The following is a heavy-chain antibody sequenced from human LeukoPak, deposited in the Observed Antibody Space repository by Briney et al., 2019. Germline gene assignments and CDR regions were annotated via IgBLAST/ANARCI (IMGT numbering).Heavy chain of an antibody. D-gene: IGHD5-12*01. V-gene: IGHV1-8*01. CDR2: TNPNSGNT. J-gene: IGHJ6*02. CDR3: AVSGVGYSGYDSGLTAYYYYYYGMDV. CDR1: GYTFTSYD. Sequence: GASVKVSCKASGYTFTSYDINWVRQATGQGLEWMGWTNPNSGNTGYAQKFQGRVTMTRNTSISTAYMELSSLRSEDTAVYYCAVSGVGYSGYDSGLTAYYYYYYGMDVWGQGTTVTVSS.